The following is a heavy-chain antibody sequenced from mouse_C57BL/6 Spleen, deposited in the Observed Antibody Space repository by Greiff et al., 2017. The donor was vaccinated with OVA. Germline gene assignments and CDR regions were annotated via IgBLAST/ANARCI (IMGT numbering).Heavy chain of an antibody. Sequence: EVMLVESGGGLVQPGGSLSLSCAASGFTFTDYYMSWVRQPPGKALEWLGFIRNKANGYTTEYSAYVQGRFTISRDNSQSILYLQMNALRAEDSATYYCARSPLLIFDYWGQGTTLTVSS. CDR2: IRNKANGYTT. CDR1: GFTFTDYY. CDR3: ARSPLLIFDY. V-gene: IGHV7-3*01. J-gene: IGHJ2*01.